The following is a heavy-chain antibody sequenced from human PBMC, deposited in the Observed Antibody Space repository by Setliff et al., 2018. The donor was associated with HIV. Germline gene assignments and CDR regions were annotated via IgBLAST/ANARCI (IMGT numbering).Heavy chain of an antibody. V-gene: IGHV4-4*07. J-gene: IGHJ5*02. D-gene: IGHD6-13*01. CDR2: VYPSGSV. CDR3: ARDQGESTWSYWFDP. CDR1: GASVSSHY. Sequence: PSETLSLTCTVSGASVSSHYWTWIRQPAGKRLEWIGRVYPSGSVNYSPSFQSRVSMSIDTSKNQLSLTLTSVTAADTAVYYCARDQGESTWSYWFDPWGQGTQVTVSS.